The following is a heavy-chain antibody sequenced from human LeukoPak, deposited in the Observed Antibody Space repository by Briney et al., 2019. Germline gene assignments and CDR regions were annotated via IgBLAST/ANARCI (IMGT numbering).Heavy chain of an antibody. V-gene: IGHV3-23*01. CDR2: ISGVGDAT. CDR3: ARDSSMLRGPLVIYYFDF. CDR1: DFSFITYA. D-gene: IGHD3-10*01. Sequence: GGSLRLSCAASDFSFITYAMSWVRQAPGKGLEWVSTISGVGDATYYADSVKGRFTISRDNSKNTLYLQMNSLRVEDTAVYYCARDSSMLRGPLVIYYFDFWGQGTLVTVSS. J-gene: IGHJ4*02.